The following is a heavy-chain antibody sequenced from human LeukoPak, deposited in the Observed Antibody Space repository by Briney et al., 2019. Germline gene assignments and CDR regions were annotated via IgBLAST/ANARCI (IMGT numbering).Heavy chain of an antibody. CDR2: KYYSGST. J-gene: IGHJ4*02. CDR1: GVSINTCCYY. CDR3: ARGRSYGFDFDS. Sequence: PSETLSLTCAVSGVSINTCCYYWTWIRQPPGKGLEWIGYKYYSGSTRYNSSLRSRLTISLDTSKNQFSLRLTSVTAADTAVYYCARGRSYGFDFDSWGQGTLVIVSS. D-gene: IGHD3-16*01. V-gene: IGHV4-61*01.